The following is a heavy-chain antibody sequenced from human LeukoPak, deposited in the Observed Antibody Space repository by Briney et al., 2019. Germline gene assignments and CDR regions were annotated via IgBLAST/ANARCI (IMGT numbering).Heavy chain of an antibody. CDR2: IKQEGSEK. V-gene: IGHV3-7*04. CDR1: GFTFSSYW. Sequence: PGGSLRLSCAASGFTFSSYWMSWVRQAPGKGLEWVANIKQEGSEKYYVDSVKGRFTISRDNAKNSLYLQINSPRAQDTAVYYCARGGGSGWYYDYWGQGTLVTVSS. J-gene: IGHJ4*01. CDR3: ARGGGSGWYYDY. D-gene: IGHD6-19*01.